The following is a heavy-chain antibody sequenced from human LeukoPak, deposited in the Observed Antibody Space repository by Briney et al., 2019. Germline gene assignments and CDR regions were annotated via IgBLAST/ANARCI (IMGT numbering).Heavy chain of an antibody. J-gene: IGHJ3*02. CDR1: GGSFSGYY. CDR3: ARTPTTGTTLGAFDI. V-gene: IGHV4-59*10. D-gene: IGHD1-7*01. CDR2: IYTSGST. Sequence: SETLSLTCAVYGGSFSGYYWSWIRQPPGKGLEWIGRIYTSGSTNYNPSLKSRVTISVDTSKNQFSLKLSSVTAADTAVYYCARTPTTGTTLGAFDIWGQGTMVTVSS.